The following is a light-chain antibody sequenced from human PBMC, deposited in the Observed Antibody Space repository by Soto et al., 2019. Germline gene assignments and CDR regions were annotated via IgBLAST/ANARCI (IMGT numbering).Light chain of an antibody. V-gene: IGLV2-23*02. Sequence: QSALTQPASVSGSPGQSITISCTGTSTDPATYDLVSWYQQHPGKAPQLIFYEVAKRPSGVSARFSGSQSGDTASLTISGLQAADEAYYYCCSRLFGGGTKVTVL. CDR1: STDPATYDL. CDR2: EVA. J-gene: IGLJ2*01. CDR3: CSRL.